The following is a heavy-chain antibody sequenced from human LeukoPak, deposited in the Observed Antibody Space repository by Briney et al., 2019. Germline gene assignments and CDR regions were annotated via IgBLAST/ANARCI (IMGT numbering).Heavy chain of an antibody. J-gene: IGHJ5*02. CDR2: IYPGDSDT. D-gene: IGHD3-10*01. CDR1: GYSFTSYW. Sequence: GESLKISCKGSGYSFTSYWIGWVRQMPGKGLEWMGIIYPGDSDTRYSPSFQGQVTISADKSISTAYLQWGSLKASDTAMYYCARQYYYGSGSYYDGFDPWGQGTLVTVSS. V-gene: IGHV5-51*01. CDR3: ARQYYYGSGSYYDGFDP.